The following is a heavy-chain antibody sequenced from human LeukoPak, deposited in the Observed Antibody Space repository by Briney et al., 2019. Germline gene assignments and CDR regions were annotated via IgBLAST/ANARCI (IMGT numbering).Heavy chain of an antibody. CDR3: ASILGYCSSTSCYAFDY. V-gene: IGHV3-11*04. D-gene: IGHD2-2*01. J-gene: IGHJ4*02. CDR1: GFTFSDYY. CDR2: ISSSGSTI. Sequence: PGGSLRLSCAASGFTFSDYYMSWIRQAPGKGLEWVSYISSSGSTIYYADSVKGRFTISRDNAKNSLYLQMNSLRAEDTAVCYCASILGYCSSTSCYAFDYWGQGTLVTVSS.